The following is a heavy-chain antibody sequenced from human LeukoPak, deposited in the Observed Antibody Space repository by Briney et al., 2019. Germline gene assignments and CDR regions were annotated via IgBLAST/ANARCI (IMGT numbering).Heavy chain of an antibody. CDR3: AKGYCSSTSCHFDY. CDR2: ISGSGGST. J-gene: IGHJ4*02. CDR1: GLTFSDYA. D-gene: IGHD2-2*01. Sequence: GGSLRLSCAPSGLTFSDYAMHWVRQAPGKGLEWVSAISGSGGSTYYADSVKGRFTISRDNSKNTLYLQMNSLRAEDTAVYYCAKGYCSSTSCHFDYWGQGTLVTVSS. V-gene: IGHV3-23*01.